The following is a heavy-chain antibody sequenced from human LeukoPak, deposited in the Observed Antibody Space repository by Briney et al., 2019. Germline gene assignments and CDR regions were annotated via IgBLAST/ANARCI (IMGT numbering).Heavy chain of an antibody. CDR2: INHSGST. D-gene: IGHD3-16*01. CDR1: GGSFSGYY. CDR3: ARDRDWGRYYFDY. V-gene: IGHV4-34*01. J-gene: IGHJ4*02. Sequence: SETLSLTCAVYGGSFSGYYWSWIRQPPGKGLEWIGEINHSGSTNYNPSLKSRVTISVDTSKNQFSLQLNSVTPEDTAVYYCARDRDWGRYYFDYWGQGTLVTVSS.